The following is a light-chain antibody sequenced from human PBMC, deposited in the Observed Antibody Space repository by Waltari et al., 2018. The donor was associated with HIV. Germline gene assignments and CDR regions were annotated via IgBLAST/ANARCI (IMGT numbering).Light chain of an antibody. CDR3: QVWDSSIEQVL. V-gene: IGLV3-21*01. CDR1: HTERKR. CDR2: YDK. J-gene: IGLJ3*02. Sequence: SVLRQPPSVSVAPGMTASISWSRKHTERKRVPWYQQKPGQAPILVIYYDKDRPSGIPERFSGSNSGNTATLTITRVGAGDEADYYWQVWDSSIEQVLFGGGTKLTVL.